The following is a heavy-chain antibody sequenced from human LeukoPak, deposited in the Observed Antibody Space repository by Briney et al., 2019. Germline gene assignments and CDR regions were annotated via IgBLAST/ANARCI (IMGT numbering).Heavy chain of an antibody. J-gene: IGHJ4*02. V-gene: IGHV1-2*02. CDR3: ARGHYSDSSGSHEC. CDR1: GYTFTGYY. D-gene: IGHD3-22*01. CDR2: INPNSGDT. Sequence: ASVKVSCKASGYTFTGYYMHWVRQAPGQGLEWMGWINPNSGDTNSAQTFQGRVTMTRDTSITTAYMELRRLTSDDTAVYYCARGHYSDSSGSHECWGQGTPVTVSS.